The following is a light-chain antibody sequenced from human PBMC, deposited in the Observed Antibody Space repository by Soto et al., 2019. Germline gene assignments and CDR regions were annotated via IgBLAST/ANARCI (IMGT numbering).Light chain of an antibody. J-gene: IGKJ1*01. CDR2: GTS. CDR1: QSVTTSY. V-gene: IGKV3-20*01. Sequence: EIVLTQSPGTLSLSPGERATLSCRTSQSVTTSYLAWYQQKPGQAPRLLIYGTSNRATGMPDLFSGSGSATDVTLTISSQEPDDFDIYYCHQDGASPQTFEKGTKVAI. CDR3: HQDGASPQT.